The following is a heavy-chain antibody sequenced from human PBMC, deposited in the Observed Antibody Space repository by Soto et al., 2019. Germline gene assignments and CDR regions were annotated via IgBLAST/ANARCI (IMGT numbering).Heavy chain of an antibody. CDR1: GGTFSSYA. J-gene: IGHJ5*02. V-gene: IGHV1-69*01. CDR2: IIPIFGTA. Sequence: QVQLVQSGAEVKKPGSSVKVSCKASGGTFSSYAISWVRQAPGQGLEWMGGIIPIFGTANYAQKFQGRVTITADESASTAYMELSSVRAEDTAVYYCARAAEDFWSGSPPGIWFDPWGQGTLVTVSS. D-gene: IGHD3-3*01. CDR3: ARAAEDFWSGSPPGIWFDP.